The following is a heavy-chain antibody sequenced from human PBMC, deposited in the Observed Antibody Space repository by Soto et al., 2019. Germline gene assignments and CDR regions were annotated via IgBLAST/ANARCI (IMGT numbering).Heavy chain of an antibody. D-gene: IGHD1-26*01. Sequence: QVQLQESGPGLVKPSETLSLTCTVSGDSMTKYYWSWIRQPAGKGLEWIGRIYTSGSTNYNPSLNSRVTMSIDTSNNDFSLKLTSVTTADTAVYYCARTVGAAYYFDFWGQGALVTVSS. CDR3: ARTVGAAYYFDF. CDR1: GDSMTKYY. CDR2: IYTSGST. V-gene: IGHV4-4*07. J-gene: IGHJ4*02.